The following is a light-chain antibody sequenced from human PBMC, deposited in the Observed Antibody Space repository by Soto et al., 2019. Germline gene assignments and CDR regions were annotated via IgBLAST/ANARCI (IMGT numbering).Light chain of an antibody. V-gene: IGKV3-20*01. CDR1: QSVSSIY. J-gene: IGKJ1*01. CDR3: QQYGSSRWT. Sequence: EIVLTQSPGTLSLSPGERATLSCRASQSVSSIYLAWYQQKPGQAPRLLIYGASSRATGIPDRFSGSGSGTYFTLTISRLEAEDFAVYYCQQYGSSRWTFGQGTKVEI. CDR2: GAS.